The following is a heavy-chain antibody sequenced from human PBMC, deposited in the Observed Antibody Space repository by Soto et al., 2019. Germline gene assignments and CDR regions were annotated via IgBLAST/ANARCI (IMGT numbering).Heavy chain of an antibody. CDR1: GFIFNDYA. V-gene: IGHV3-9*01. J-gene: IGHJ1*01. Sequence: EVPMVESGGGLVQPGRSLRLSCAASGFIFNDYAVHWVRQAPGKGLEWVSGISWNSGTIGYADSVKGRFTISRDNAKNSLYLQMNSLRPEDTALYYCAKDLKSTAEYIEHWGQGTLVIVSS. CDR2: ISWNSGTI. CDR3: AKDLKSTAEYIEH. D-gene: IGHD6-6*01.